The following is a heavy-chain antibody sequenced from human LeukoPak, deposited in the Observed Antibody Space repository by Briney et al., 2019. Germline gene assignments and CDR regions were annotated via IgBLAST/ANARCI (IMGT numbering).Heavy chain of an antibody. Sequence: ASVKVSCKASGNTFTSYYMHWVRQAPGQGLEWMGIINPSGGSTSYAQKFQGRVTMTRDTSTSTVYMELSSLRSEDTAVYYCARDGGGQLVRNWFEPWGQGTLVTVSS. CDR3: ARDGGGQLVRNWFEP. D-gene: IGHD6-6*01. J-gene: IGHJ5*02. CDR1: GNTFTSYY. CDR2: INPSGGST. V-gene: IGHV1-46*01.